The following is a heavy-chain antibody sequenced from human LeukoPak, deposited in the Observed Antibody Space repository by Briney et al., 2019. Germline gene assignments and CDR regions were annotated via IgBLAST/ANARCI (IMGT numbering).Heavy chain of an antibody. D-gene: IGHD4-17*01. CDR1: GGSISSGDYY. CDR2: IYYSGST. Sequence: SETLSLTCTVSGGSISSGDYYWSWIRQPPGKGLEWIGYIYYSGSTYYNPSLKTRVTISVDTSKNQLSLKLSSVTAADTAVYYCASTEADSYYYGMDGWGEGTTVIVSS. V-gene: IGHV4-30-4*01. J-gene: IGHJ6*04. CDR3: ASTEADSYYYGMDG.